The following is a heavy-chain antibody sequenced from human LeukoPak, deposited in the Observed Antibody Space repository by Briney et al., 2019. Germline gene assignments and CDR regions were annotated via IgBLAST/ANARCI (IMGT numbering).Heavy chain of an antibody. CDR2: TSGSGGST. CDR3: AHILEWDNGDY. V-gene: IGHV3-23*01. D-gene: IGHD3-3*01. J-gene: IGHJ4*02. CDR1: GFTFSSYA. Sequence: GGSLRLSCAASGFTFSSYAMSWVRQAPGKGLEWVSATSGSGGSTYYADSVKGRFTISRDNSKNTLYLQMNSLRAEDTAVYYCAHILEWDNGDYWGQGTLVTVSS.